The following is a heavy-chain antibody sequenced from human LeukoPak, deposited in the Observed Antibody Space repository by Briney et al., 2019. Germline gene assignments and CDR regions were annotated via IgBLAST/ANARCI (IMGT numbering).Heavy chain of an antibody. Sequence: SETLSLTCTVSGGSISSNYYWGWIRQPPGKGLEWIRSIYYSGITYYNPSLKSRVTISVDTSKNQFSLKLSSVTAADTAVYYCASDQNFWGQGTLVTVSS. CDR3: ASDQNF. J-gene: IGHJ4*02. CDR2: IYYSGIT. CDR1: GGSISSNYY. V-gene: IGHV4-39*07.